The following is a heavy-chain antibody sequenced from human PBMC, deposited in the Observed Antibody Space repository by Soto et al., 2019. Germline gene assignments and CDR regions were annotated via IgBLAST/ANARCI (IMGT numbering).Heavy chain of an antibody. J-gene: IGHJ6*02. CDR1: GASINSYY. CDR2: IHNSGST. D-gene: IGHD5-18*01. CDR3: ARGGYNYGRDYGMDV. V-gene: IGHV4-59*01. Sequence: SETLSLTCSVSGASINSYYWSWIRQPPEKGLEWIGYIHNSGSTNYNPSLKSRVTMSLDASKNQFSLKLTSLTAADTAVYYCARGGYNYGRDYGMDVWGQGTTVTVSS.